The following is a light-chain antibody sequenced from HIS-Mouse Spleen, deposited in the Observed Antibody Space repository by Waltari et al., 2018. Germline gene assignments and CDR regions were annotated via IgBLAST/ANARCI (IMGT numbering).Light chain of an antibody. CDR3: CSYAGSYTYWV. CDR2: EVS. J-gene: IGLJ3*02. V-gene: IGLV2-8*01. Sequence: QSALTQPPSASGPPGQSVTISCPGTSSAVGGYTYFSWYQQHPGKAPKLMIYEVSKRPSGVPDRFSGSKSGNTASLTISGLQAEDEADYYCCSYAGSYTYWVFGGGTKLTVL. CDR1: SSAVGGYTY.